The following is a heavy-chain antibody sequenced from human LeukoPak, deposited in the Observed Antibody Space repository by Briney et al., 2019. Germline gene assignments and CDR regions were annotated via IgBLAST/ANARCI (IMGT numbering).Heavy chain of an antibody. CDR2: INHSGST. CDR1: GGSISSYY. CDR3: ARGQYCSTTSCQDWYFDL. J-gene: IGHJ2*01. V-gene: IGHV4-34*01. Sequence: SETLSLTCTVSGGSISSYYWSWIRQPPGKGLEWIGEINHSGSTNYNPSLKSRVTISVDTSKNQFSLKLSSVTAADTAVYYCARGQYCSTTSCQDWYFDLWGRGTLVTVSS. D-gene: IGHD2-2*01.